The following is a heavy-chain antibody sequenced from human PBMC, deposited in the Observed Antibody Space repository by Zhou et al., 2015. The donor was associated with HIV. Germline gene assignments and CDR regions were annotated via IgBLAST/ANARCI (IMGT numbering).Heavy chain of an antibody. CDR3: AKEGQGELRY. CDR1: GFTFSRYW. J-gene: IGHJ4*02. CDR2: INSDGTST. Sequence: EVQLVESGGGLVQPGGSLRLSCAASGFTFSRYWMHWVRQAPGKGLVWVSRINSDGTSTTYTDSVKGRFTISRDNSKNTLYLQMNSLRAEDTAVYYCAKEGQGELRYWGQGTLVTVAS. V-gene: IGHV3-74*01. D-gene: IGHD1-7*01.